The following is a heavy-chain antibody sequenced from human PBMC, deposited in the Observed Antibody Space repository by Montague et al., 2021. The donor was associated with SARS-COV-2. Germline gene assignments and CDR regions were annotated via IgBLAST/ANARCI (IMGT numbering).Heavy chain of an antibody. CDR3: TRAVWGGQDY. CDR2: TYYRSKWSN. V-gene: IGHV6-1*01. Sequence: CAISGDSVSSNSVGWNWIRQSPSRGLEWLGRTYYRSKWSNEYAISVKSRITITPDTSKNQLFLQLTSVTPEDTAVYYCTRAVWGGQDYWGQGSLVTVSS. D-gene: IGHD3-10*01. CDR1: GDSVSSNSVG. J-gene: IGHJ4*02.